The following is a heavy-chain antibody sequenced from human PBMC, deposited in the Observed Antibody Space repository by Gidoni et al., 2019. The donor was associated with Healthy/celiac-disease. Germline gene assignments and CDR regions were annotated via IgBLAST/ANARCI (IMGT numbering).Heavy chain of an antibody. D-gene: IGHD2-2*01. CDR2: IYHSGST. J-gene: IGHJ3*02. CDR3: ARDRPLDCSSTSCDYSDAFDI. CDR1: GGPIRSINW. Sequence: QVQLQESGPGPVTPSGTLSLTCALSGGPIRSINWRSWVRQPPGKGLEWIGEIYHSGSTNYNPSLKSRVTISVDKSKNQFSLKLSSVTAADTAVYYCARDRPLDCSSTSCDYSDAFDIWGQGTMVTVSS. V-gene: IGHV4-4*02.